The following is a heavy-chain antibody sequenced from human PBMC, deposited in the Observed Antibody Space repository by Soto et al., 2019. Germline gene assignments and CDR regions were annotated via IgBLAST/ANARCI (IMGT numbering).Heavy chain of an antibody. CDR3: ASDYTTPSCYPPCLYYYGMDD. Sequence: SVKVSCKTSGYTFTSYGISWVRQAPGQGLEWMGWISAYNGNTNYAQKLQRRVTMTTDTSTSTAYMELRSLRSDDTPVSYCASDYTTPSCYPPCLYYYGMDDWSQGTSVTV. J-gene: IGHJ6*02. CDR2: ISAYNGNT. V-gene: IGHV1-18*04. D-gene: IGHD2-2*01. CDR1: GYTFTSYG.